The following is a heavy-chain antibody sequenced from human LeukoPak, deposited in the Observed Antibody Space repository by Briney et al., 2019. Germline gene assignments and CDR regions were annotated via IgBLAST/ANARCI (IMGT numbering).Heavy chain of an antibody. J-gene: IGHJ4*02. D-gene: IGHD3-22*01. CDR1: GFTFSSYA. CDR3: AREDSSGYFHDYFDY. CDR2: ISGSGGST. Sequence: GGSLRLSCAASGFTFSSYAMSWVRQAPGKGLEWVSAISGSGGSTYYADSVKGRFTVSRDNSKNTLYLQMNSLGAEDTAVYYCAREDSSGYFHDYFDYWGQGTLVTVSS. V-gene: IGHV3-23*01.